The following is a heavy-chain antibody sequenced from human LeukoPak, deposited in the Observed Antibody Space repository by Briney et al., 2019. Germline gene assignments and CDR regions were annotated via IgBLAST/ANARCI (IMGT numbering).Heavy chain of an antibody. Sequence: PSETLSLTCTASGGSISSYYWSWIRQPPGKGLEWIEYIYYSGSTNYNPSLKRRVTIAVDTSKNQFSLKLSSVTAADTAVYYCARLSAAAVDYWGQGTLVTVSS. V-gene: IGHV4-59*01. D-gene: IGHD6-13*01. CDR3: ARLSAAAVDY. J-gene: IGHJ4*02. CDR2: IYYSGST. CDR1: GGSISSYY.